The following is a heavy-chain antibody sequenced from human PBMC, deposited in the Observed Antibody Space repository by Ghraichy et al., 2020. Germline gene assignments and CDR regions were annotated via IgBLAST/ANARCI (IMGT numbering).Heavy chain of an antibody. CDR1: GDSLNNYY. V-gene: IGHV4-59*01. J-gene: IGHJ5*02. CDR3: ARDQQWLASSSGFDA. CDR2: IYHNGRT. Sequence: SETLSLTCTVSGDSLNNYYWSWIRQAPGKGLEWIGSIYHNGRTKYNPSLKSRVTMSVDTSKNQFSLSLTSVTAADTAVFYCARDQQWLASSSGFDAWGQGTLVPVSP. D-gene: IGHD6-19*01.